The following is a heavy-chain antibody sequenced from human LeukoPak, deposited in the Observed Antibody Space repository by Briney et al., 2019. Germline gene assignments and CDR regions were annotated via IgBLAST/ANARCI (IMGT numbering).Heavy chain of an antibody. D-gene: IGHD5-18*01. CDR2: INSDGSST. V-gene: IGHV3-74*01. J-gene: IGHJ4*02. CDR1: GFTFSSYW. CDR3: ASDTVDTALGIDY. Sequence: PGGSLRLSCAASGFTFSSYWMHWVRQAPGKGLVWVSRINSDGSSTSYADSVKGRFTISRDNAKNTLYLQMNSLRAEDTAVYYCASDTVDTALGIDYWGQGTLVTVSS.